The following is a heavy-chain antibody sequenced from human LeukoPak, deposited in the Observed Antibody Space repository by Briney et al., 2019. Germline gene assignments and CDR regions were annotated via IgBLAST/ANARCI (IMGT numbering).Heavy chain of an antibody. CDR3: ARGYDYVWGSYRRGYYFDY. V-gene: IGHV1-69*05. D-gene: IGHD3-16*02. Sequence: SVKVSCKASGGTFSSYAISWVRQAPGQGLEWMGGITPIFGTANYAQKFQGRVTITTDESTSTAYMELSSLRSEDAAVYYCARGYDYVWGSYRRGYYFDYWGQGTLVTVSS. CDR1: GGTFSSYA. J-gene: IGHJ4*02. CDR2: ITPIFGTA.